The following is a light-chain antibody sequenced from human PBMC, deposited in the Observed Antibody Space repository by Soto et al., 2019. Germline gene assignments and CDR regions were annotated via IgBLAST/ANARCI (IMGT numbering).Light chain of an antibody. CDR1: QGISSY. CDR2: AAA. J-gene: IGKJ2*01. CDR3: HQYLIYPYP. Sequence: AIRMTQAPSSFSASTGDRVTITCRASQGISSYLAWYQQKPGKAPKLLLYAAATLQRGAPSRFSASGSVTDFTLHISRLQSEDFATYYCHQYLIYPYPFGQGTKLEI. V-gene: IGKV1-8*01.